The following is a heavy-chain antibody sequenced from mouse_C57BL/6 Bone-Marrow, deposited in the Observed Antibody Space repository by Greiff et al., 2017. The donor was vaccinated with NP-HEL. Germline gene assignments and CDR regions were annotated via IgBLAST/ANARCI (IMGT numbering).Heavy chain of an antibody. J-gene: IGHJ3*01. D-gene: IGHD2-3*01. CDR2: INPNNGGT. CDR1: GYTFTDYN. V-gene: IGHV1-18*01. CDR3: ARGGIYDGYYDWFAY. Sequence: EVQGVESGPELVKPGASVKIPCKASGYTFTDYNMDWVKQSHGKSLEWIGDINPNNGGTIYNQKFKGKATLTVDKSSSTAYMELRSLTSEDTAVYYCARGGIYDGYYDWFAYWGQGTLVTVSA.